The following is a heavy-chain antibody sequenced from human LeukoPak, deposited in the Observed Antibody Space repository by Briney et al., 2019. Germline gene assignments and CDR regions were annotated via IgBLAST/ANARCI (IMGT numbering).Heavy chain of an antibody. Sequence: GGSLRLSCAASGFTFSDYYMSWIRQAPGKGLEWVSYISSSSSYTNYADSVKGRFTISRDNSKNTLYLQMNSLRAEDTAVYYCAKVTFLGLNYYFDYWGQGTLVTVSS. V-gene: IGHV3-11*05. D-gene: IGHD2/OR15-2a*01. CDR2: ISSSSSYT. CDR3: AKVTFLGLNYYFDY. J-gene: IGHJ4*02. CDR1: GFTFSDYY.